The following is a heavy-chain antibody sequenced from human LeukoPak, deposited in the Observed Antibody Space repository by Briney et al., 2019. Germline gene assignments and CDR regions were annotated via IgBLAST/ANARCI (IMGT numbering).Heavy chain of an antibody. Sequence: ASVKVSCKASGYTFTSYGISWVRQAPGQGLEWRGWISTYNSKTKYAEKGQGRVTMTTDTSTTTAYMELRTLRSDDTAVYYCARYIVGLAADGNWFDPWGQGSLVTVSS. CDR3: ARYIVGLAADGNWFDP. CDR1: GYTFTSYG. D-gene: IGHD2-21*01. V-gene: IGHV1-18*01. CDR2: ISTYNSKT. J-gene: IGHJ5*02.